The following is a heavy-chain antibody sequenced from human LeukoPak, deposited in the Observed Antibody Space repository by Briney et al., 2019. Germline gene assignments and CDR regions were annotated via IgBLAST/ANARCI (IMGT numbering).Heavy chain of an antibody. CDR2: ISGSGGST. V-gene: IGHV3-23*01. CDR1: GFTFSSYA. CDR3: AKPSIPLTYYYDSSGYYEGYYFDY. Sequence: PGGSLRLSCAASGFTFSSYAMSWVRQAPGKGLEWVSAISGSGGSTYYAESVKGRFTISRDNSKNTLYLQMNSLRAEDTAVYYCAKPSIPLTYYYDSSGYYEGYYFDYWGQGTLVTVSS. J-gene: IGHJ4*02. D-gene: IGHD3-22*01.